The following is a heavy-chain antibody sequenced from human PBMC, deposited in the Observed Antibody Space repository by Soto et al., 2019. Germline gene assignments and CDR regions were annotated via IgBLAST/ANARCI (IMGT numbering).Heavy chain of an antibody. CDR2: IIPILGIA. V-gene: IGHV1-69*02. J-gene: IGHJ6*02. Sequence: QVQLVQSGAEVKKPGSSVKVSCKASGGTFSSYTISWVRQAPGQGLEWMGRIIPILGIANYAQKFQGRVTITADKSTSTAYMELSSLRSEDTAVYYGAGWDPKDRGWYAGGYYYGMDVWGQGTTVTVSS. CDR3: AGWDPKDRGWYAGGYYYGMDV. CDR1: GGTFSSYT. D-gene: IGHD6-19*01.